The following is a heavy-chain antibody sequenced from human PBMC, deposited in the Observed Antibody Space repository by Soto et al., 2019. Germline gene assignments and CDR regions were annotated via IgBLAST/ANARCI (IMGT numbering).Heavy chain of an antibody. V-gene: IGHV1-3*04. CDR2: INTGNGNT. CDR3: ARIRVIAGKYFDY. J-gene: IGHJ4*02. Sequence: ASVKGACKTSGYTFTNYAIHWVRKDPGQRLEWMGWINTGNGNTKSSQRFQGRVTISRDTSASTAYMDLSSLRSEDTAVYYCARIRVIAGKYFDYWGQGTLVTVSS. D-gene: IGHD2-15*01. CDR1: GYTFTNYA.